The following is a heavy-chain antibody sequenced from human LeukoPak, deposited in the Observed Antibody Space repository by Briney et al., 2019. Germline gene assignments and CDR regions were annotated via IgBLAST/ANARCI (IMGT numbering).Heavy chain of an antibody. Sequence: PGGSLRLSCAASGFTFTTYTMNWVRQAPGKGLEWVSDISSSGSYIDYADSVKGRFTISRGNAKNSLFLQMSSLRVEDTAVYYCARSLIADGAFDIWGQGTMVTVSS. D-gene: IGHD2-21*01. CDR3: ARSLIADGAFDI. J-gene: IGHJ3*02. CDR1: GFTFTTYT. CDR2: ISSSGSYI. V-gene: IGHV3-21*01.